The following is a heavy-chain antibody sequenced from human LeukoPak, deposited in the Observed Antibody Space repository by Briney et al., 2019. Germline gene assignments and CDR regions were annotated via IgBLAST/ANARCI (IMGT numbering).Heavy chain of an antibody. CDR1: GDSFNSYY. CDR2: ISNSGSA. Sequence: SETLSLTCTVSGDSFNSYYWSWIRQPPVKGLEWIGYISNSGSATYNPSLNSPVTISLDASKSQLSLRLSSVTAADTAMYYCARHIPGKRAYDIWGQGTMVTVSS. V-gene: IGHV4-59*08. CDR3: ARHIPGKRAYDI. J-gene: IGHJ3*02. D-gene: IGHD2-2*02.